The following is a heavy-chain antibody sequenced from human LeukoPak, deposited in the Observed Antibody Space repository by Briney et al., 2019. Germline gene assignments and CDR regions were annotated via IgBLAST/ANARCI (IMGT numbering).Heavy chain of an antibody. Sequence: PSETLSLTCTVSGGSISSSSYYWGWIRQPPGKGLEWIGSIYYSGSTYYNPSLKSRVTISVDTSKSQFSLKLSSVTAADTAVYYCARNNYYYDSSGYGWYFDLWGRGTLVTVSS. CDR1: GGSISSSSYY. CDR3: ARNNYYYDSSGYGWYFDL. J-gene: IGHJ2*01. CDR2: IYYSGST. V-gene: IGHV4-39*07. D-gene: IGHD3-22*01.